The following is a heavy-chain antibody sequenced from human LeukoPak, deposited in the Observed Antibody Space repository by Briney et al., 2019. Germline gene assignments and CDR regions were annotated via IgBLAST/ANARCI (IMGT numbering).Heavy chain of an antibody. CDR1: GFTYSRYA. Sequence: PGESLRLSCSASGFTYSRYAMHWVRQAPGKGLEYVSAVSSSGGSTYYADSVKGRFTISRDNSKNTLYLQMSSLRAEDTAVYYCVKDPAHWHYFDYWGQGTLVTASS. CDR2: VSSSGGST. J-gene: IGHJ4*02. CDR3: VKDPAHWHYFDY. V-gene: IGHV3-64D*09.